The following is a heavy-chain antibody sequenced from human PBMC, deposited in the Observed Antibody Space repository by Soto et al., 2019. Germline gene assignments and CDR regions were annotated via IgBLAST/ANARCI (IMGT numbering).Heavy chain of an antibody. CDR2: IQYNGYS. V-gene: IGHV4-59*08. Sequence: QVQLQESGPGLVKPSETLSLTCTVSGGSITNYYCSWFRQPPGKGLEWICYIQYNGYSAYNLSLKRRVTMSMDPSKTQSSLMLESVTATDTAVYYCARPGFGSLHGIVDVWGQGTTVIVSS. CDR3: ARPGFGSLHGIVDV. CDR1: GGSITNYY. J-gene: IGHJ6*02. D-gene: IGHD3-10*01.